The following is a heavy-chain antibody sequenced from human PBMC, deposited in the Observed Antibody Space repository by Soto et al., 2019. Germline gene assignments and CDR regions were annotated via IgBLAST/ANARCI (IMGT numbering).Heavy chain of an antibody. CDR3: AKARLWGGDGYNSYYYNAMDV. CDR1: GFTFDDYA. V-gene: IGHV3-9*01. Sequence: EMQLVESGGGLVQPGRSLRLSCAASGFTFDDYAMYWVRQGPGKGLEWVLGISWDSGRIGYADSVKGRFTISRDNAKNSLYLQMNSLRPEDTALYYCAKARLWGGDGYNSYYYNAMDVWGQGTTVTVSS. J-gene: IGHJ6*02. CDR2: ISWDSGRI. D-gene: IGHD3-16*01.